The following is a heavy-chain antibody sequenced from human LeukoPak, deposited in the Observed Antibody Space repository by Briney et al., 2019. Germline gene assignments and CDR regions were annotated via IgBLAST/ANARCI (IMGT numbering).Heavy chain of an antibody. CDR3: AREYCGGDCYLEHFDL. J-gene: IGHJ2*01. V-gene: IGHV3-13*01. D-gene: IGHD2-21*02. CDR1: GFTFSSSD. CDR2: IGTGGDT. Sequence: GGSLRLSCAASGFTFSSSDFHWVRQSTTRGLEWVAAIGTGGDTYYPGSVRGRFSISRENAQNSLYLQMNSLRAEDTAVYYCAREYCGGDCYLEHFDLWGRGTLVTVSS.